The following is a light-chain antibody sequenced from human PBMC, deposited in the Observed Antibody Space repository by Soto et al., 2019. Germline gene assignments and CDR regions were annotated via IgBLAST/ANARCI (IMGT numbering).Light chain of an antibody. V-gene: IGKV3-15*01. CDR3: QQYNNWPWT. Sequence: IVMTQSPATLSVSPGERATLSCRASQSFSSNLAWYQQKPGQAPRLLIDGASTRATGIPARFSGSGSGTEFTLTISSLQSEDFAVYYCQQYNNWPWTFGQGTRWIS. J-gene: IGKJ1*01. CDR2: GAS. CDR1: QSFSSN.